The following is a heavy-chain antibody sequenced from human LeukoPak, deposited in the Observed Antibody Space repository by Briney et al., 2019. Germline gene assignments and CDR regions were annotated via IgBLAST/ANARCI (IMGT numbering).Heavy chain of an antibody. D-gene: IGHD2-21*01. CDR2: IYRGHT. CDR3: AGEGEYGDSYS. Sequence: SETLSLTCAVSGDSISYESYYWNWIRQAPGKGPEWIGNIYRGHTRLTPSLTSRVAISVDMSKSQVSLSLTSVTAADTAIYYCAGEGEYGDSYSWGQGALVIVSA. CDR1: GDSISYESYY. J-gene: IGHJ5*02. V-gene: IGHV4-30-2*01.